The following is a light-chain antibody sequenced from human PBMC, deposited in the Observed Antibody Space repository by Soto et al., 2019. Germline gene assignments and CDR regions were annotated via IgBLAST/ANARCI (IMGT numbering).Light chain of an antibody. Sequence: EIVMTQSHATLSVSPGERATLSCRASQSVSSQLAWYQQKPGQAPRLLISGASTRATGISARFSGSGSGTEITHTHNSLQSDDFAVYYCQQHNNWPRTFGQGTKVEIK. CDR1: QSVSSQ. CDR2: GAS. CDR3: QQHNNWPRT. V-gene: IGKV3-15*01. J-gene: IGKJ1*01.